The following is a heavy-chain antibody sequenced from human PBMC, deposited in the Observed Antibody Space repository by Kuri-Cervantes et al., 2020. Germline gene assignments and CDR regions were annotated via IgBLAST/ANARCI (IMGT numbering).Heavy chain of an antibody. D-gene: IGHD3-22*01. V-gene: IGHV4-30-2*01. CDR2: IYHSGST. CDR1: GGSISSGGYS. CDR3: ARSGIDYYDSSGPSNWFDP. Sequence: SQTLSLTCAVSGGSISSGGYSWSWIRQPPGKGLEWIGCIYHSGSTYYNPSLKSRVTISVDRSKNQFSLKLSSVTAADTAVYYCARSGIDYYDSSGPSNWFDPWGQGTLVTFSS. J-gene: IGHJ5*02.